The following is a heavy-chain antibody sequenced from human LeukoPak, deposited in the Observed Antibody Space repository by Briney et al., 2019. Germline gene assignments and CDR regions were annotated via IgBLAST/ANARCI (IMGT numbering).Heavy chain of an antibody. V-gene: IGHV1-69*05. CDR1: GGTFSSYA. Sequence: SVKVSCKASGGTFSSYAISWVRQAPGQGLEWMGGIIPIFGTANYAQKFQGRVTITTDESTSTAYMELSSLRSEDTAVYYCASTLGYCSSTSCYGYWGQGTLVTVSS. J-gene: IGHJ4*02. CDR3: ASTLGYCSSTSCYGY. D-gene: IGHD2-2*01. CDR2: IIPIFGTA.